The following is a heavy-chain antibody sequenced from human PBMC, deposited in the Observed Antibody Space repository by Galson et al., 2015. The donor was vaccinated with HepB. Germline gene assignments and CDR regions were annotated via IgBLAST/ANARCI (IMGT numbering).Heavy chain of an antibody. CDR3: ARVDVVLKVFAIFDL. V-gene: IGHV3-48*03. CDR1: GFSFSRYE. CDR2: ISGSGDFI. Sequence: LRLSCAASGFSFSRYEMNWVRQAPGKGLEWVSYISGSGDFIFYADSVKGRFTISRDNAKNSLYLQMNSLRAEDTAIYYCARVDVVLKVFAIFDLWGQGTLVTVSS. D-gene: IGHD2-8*01. J-gene: IGHJ4*02.